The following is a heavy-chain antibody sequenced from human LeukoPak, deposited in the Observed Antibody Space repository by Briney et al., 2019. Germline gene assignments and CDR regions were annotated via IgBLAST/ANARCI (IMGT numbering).Heavy chain of an antibody. D-gene: IGHD5-18*01. J-gene: IGHJ4*02. CDR1: GYTFTNYY. CDR2: INPNNGDT. CDR3: ARDIQYSFGTFDF. V-gene: IGHV1-2*04. Sequence: GASVKVSCKASGYTFTNYYMHWVRQAPGQGLEWMGWINPNNGDTNYAQKFQAWVTMTSDTSISTAFMELSRLRSDDTAVYYCARDIQYSFGTFDFWGQGTLVTVS.